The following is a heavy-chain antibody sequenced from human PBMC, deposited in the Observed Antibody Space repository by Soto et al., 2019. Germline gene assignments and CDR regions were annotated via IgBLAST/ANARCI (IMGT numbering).Heavy chain of an antibody. CDR3: ARGDVRVVASFDP. D-gene: IGHD2-15*01. J-gene: IGHJ5*02. CDR1: GYTFTDYY. CDR2: INPNSGGT. V-gene: IGHV1-2*02. Sequence: KVSCKASGYTFTDYYIHWVRQAPGQGLEWMGWINPNSGGTNYAQKFQGRVTMTRDTSISTAYMELSRLISDDTAVYYCARGDVRVVASFDPWGQGALVTVSS.